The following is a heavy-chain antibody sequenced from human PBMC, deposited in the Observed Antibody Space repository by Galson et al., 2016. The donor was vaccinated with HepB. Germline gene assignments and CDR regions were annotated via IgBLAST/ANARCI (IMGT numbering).Heavy chain of an antibody. CDR2: ISYDGGNI. CDR1: GFNFRNCA. CDR3: ARNPTYYYDSSGYSGFDY. J-gene: IGHJ4*02. V-gene: IGHV3-30*04. D-gene: IGHD3-22*01. Sequence: SLRLSCAASGFNFRNCAMHWVRQAPGKGLEWVAVISYDGGNIYYTDSVKGRFTISRDNSENTLFLQMGGLTTEDTAVYYCARNPTYYYDSSGYSGFDYWGQGTLVTVSS.